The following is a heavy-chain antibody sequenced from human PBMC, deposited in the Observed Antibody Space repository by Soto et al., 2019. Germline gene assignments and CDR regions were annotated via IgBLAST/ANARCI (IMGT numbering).Heavy chain of an antibody. Sequence: SETLSLTCTVSGGSISSSSYYWGWIRQPPGKGLEWIGSIYYSGSTYYNPSLKSRVTISVDTSKNQFSLKLSSVTAADTAVYYCARKERGYFDWLGSCAFDIWVQGTMVT. CDR2: IYYSGST. J-gene: IGHJ3*02. CDR3: ARKERGYFDWLGSCAFDI. V-gene: IGHV4-39*01. D-gene: IGHD3-9*01. CDR1: GGSISSSSYY.